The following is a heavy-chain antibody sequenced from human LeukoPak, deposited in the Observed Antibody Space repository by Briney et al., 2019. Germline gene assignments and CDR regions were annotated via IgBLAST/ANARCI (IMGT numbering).Heavy chain of an antibody. D-gene: IGHD3-3*01. J-gene: IGHJ4*02. V-gene: IGHV3-23*01. Sequence: GGSLRLSCAASGFTFSSYAMSWVRQAPGKGLEWVSAISGSGGSTYYADSVKGRFTISRDNSKNTLYLQMNSLRAEDTAVYYCAKDRGPPYDFWSGYSDYWGQGTLVTVSS. CDR2: ISGSGGST. CDR1: GFTFSSYA. CDR3: AKDRGPPYDFWSGYSDY.